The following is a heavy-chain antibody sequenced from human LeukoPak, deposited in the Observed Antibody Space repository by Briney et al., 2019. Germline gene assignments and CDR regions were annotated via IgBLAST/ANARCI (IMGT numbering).Heavy chain of an antibody. V-gene: IGHV3-30*02. CDR3: AKPDDVYSSSTSCYTLDY. Sequence: GGSLRLSCAASGFTFSSYGMHWVRQAPGKGLEWVAFIRYDGSNKYYADSVKGRFTISRDNSKNTLYLQMNSLRAEDTAVYYCAKPDDVYSSSTSCYTLDYWGQGTLVTVSS. D-gene: IGHD2-2*02. J-gene: IGHJ4*02. CDR2: IRYDGSNK. CDR1: GFTFSSYG.